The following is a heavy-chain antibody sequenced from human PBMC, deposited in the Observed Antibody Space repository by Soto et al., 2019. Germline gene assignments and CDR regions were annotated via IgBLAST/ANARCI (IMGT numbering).Heavy chain of an antibody. CDR1: GFTFKDCA. V-gene: IGHV3-23*01. CDR3: ARGSAYSDYNLEY. Sequence: PGGFLRLSCSTSGFTFKDCAMSWVRQAPGKGLEWVSAVSGTGGSTYYADSVKGRFTISRDKCTNTLYPHMNSLRAEDTAVYYCARGSAYSDYNLEYWGQGTLVTVSS. CDR2: VSGTGGST. D-gene: IGHD4-17*01. J-gene: IGHJ4*02.